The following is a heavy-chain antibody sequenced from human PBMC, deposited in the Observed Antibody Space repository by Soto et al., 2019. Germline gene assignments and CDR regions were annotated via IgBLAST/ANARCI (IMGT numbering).Heavy chain of an antibody. CDR2: IYYSGST. J-gene: IGHJ4*02. CDR1: GGSISSGGYY. Sequence: PSETLSLTCTVSGGSISSGGYYWSWIRQHPGKGLEWIGYIYYSGSTYYNPSLKSRVTISVDTSKNQFSLKLSSVTAADTAVYYCARGPRTWGYNKKGLTLDYWGQGTLVTVSS. CDR3: ARGPRTWGYNKKGLTLDY. V-gene: IGHV4-31*03. D-gene: IGHD4-4*01.